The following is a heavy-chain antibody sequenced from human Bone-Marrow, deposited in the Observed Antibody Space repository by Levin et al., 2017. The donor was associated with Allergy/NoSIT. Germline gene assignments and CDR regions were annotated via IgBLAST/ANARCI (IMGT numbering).Heavy chain of an antibody. CDR2: IYSGGGT. CDR3: GRDGPGGGH. D-gene: IGHD3-10*01. CDR1: GVTVFNNY. Sequence: PGGSLRLSCTASGVTVFNNYFMWVRQAPGKGLEWVSHIYSGGGTNYADSVKGRFSVSRDNSKNTVYLQMNSLRADDTAEYYCGRDGPGGGHWGPGTQVTVSS. J-gene: IGHJ4*02. V-gene: IGHV3-66*01.